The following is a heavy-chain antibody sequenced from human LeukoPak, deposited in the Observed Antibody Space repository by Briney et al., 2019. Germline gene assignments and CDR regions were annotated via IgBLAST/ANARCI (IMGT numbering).Heavy chain of an antibody. V-gene: IGHV3-23*01. CDR1: GFTFSSYA. CDR2: ISGSGGST. Sequence: GGSLRLSCAASGFTFSSYAMSWVRQAPGKGLEWDSAISGSGGSTYYADSVKGRFTISRDNSKNTLYLQMNSLRAEDTAVYYCAKGQAAFLEWLSTGDYWGQGTLVTVSS. J-gene: IGHJ4*02. D-gene: IGHD3-3*01. CDR3: AKGQAAFLEWLSTGDY.